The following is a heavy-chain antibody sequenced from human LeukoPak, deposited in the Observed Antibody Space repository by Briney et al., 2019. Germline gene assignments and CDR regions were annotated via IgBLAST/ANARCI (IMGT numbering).Heavy chain of an antibody. CDR1: GFTFSSYA. J-gene: IGHJ4*02. CDR2: ISSNGGST. CDR3: ARTTPNILTGPGLPEN. D-gene: IGHD3-9*01. V-gene: IGHV3-64*01. Sequence: GGSLRLSCAASGFTFSSYAMHWVRQAPGKGLEYVSAISSNGGSTYYANSVKGRFTISRDNAKNSLYLQMNSLRAEDTAVYYCARTTPNILTGPGLPENWGQGTLVTVSS.